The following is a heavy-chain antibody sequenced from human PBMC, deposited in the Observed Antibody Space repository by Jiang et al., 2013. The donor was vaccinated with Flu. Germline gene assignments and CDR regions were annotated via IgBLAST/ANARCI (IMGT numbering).Heavy chain of an antibody. Sequence: GLVKPSETLSLTCTVSGGSISSYYWSWIRQPPGKGLEWIGYIYYSGSTNYNPSLKSRVTISVDTSKNQFSLKLSSVTAADTAVYYCARDQGKGDGEGFDYWGQGTLVTVSS. D-gene: IGHD4-17*01. CDR3: ARDQGKGDGEGFDY. CDR2: IYYSGST. CDR1: GGSISSYY. J-gene: IGHJ4*02. V-gene: IGHV4-59*01.